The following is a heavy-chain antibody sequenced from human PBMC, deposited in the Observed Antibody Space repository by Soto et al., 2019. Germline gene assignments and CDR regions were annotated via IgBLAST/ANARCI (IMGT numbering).Heavy chain of an antibody. D-gene: IGHD2-8*01. J-gene: IGHJ4*02. CDR2: ISEGGGTP. CDR1: GFAFSRSA. V-gene: IGHV3-23*01. CDR3: AKGGYRHANC. Sequence: EVQLLESGGGLIQPGGSLRLSCAASGFAFSRSAMAWVRQAPAEGLEWVSSISEGGGTPFYAGSVEGRFTFSRENSKNTLYLQMNRARADDTAVYYCAKGGYRHANCWRRGARVTVSS.